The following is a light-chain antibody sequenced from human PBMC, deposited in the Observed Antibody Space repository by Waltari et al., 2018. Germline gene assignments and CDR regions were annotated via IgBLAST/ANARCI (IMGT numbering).Light chain of an antibody. CDR3: HQYNSWPPYT. J-gene: IGKJ2*01. CDR2: GAS. V-gene: IGKV3-15*01. Sequence: EIVMTHSPDTRSVSPGERAPLPCRASQNIGNNLAWYQQKPGQAPRLLIYGASSTAIGIPDRFSGSGSGTEFTLTISSLHAEDFAVDLCHQYNSWPPYTFGQGTKLEIK. CDR1: QNIGNN.